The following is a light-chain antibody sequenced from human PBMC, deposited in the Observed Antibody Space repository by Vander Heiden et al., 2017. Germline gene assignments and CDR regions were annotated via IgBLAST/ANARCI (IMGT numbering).Light chain of an antibody. J-gene: IGLJ2*01. CDR1: ALPKQY. CDR2: KDS. V-gene: IGLV3-25*03. CDR3: QSADSSGTYVV. Sequence: SYYLPHPPSLSVSPVQTASITCSGDALPKQYAYWYQQKPGQAPVLVIYKDSERPSGIPERFSGPSSGTTVTLTISGVQAEDEADYYCQSADSSGTYVVFGGGTKLTVL.